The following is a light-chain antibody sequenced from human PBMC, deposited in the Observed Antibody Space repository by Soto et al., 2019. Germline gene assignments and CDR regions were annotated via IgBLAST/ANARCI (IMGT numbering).Light chain of an antibody. CDR3: CSYAGTVAYV. J-gene: IGLJ1*01. V-gene: IGLV2-23*02. CDR2: EVN. CDR1: SSDVGSYNL. Sequence: QSVLTQPASVSGSPGQSITISCTGTSSDVGSYNLVSWYQQLPGKAPKVIICEVNKRPSGVSYRSGSKSGNTASLTISGLQTEDEADYYCCSYAGTVAYVFGTGTKVTVL.